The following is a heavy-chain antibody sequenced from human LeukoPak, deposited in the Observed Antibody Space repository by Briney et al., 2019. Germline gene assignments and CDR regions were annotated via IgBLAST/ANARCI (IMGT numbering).Heavy chain of an antibody. V-gene: IGHV3-66*01. Sequence: GGSLRLSCAASGFTISSNYMSWVRQAPGKGLECVSVIYTGGYTNYADSVRGRFTISRDISKNTVYLQMNSLRAEDTAVYYCAREGHYYDSSGPPDYWGQGTLVTVSS. J-gene: IGHJ4*02. D-gene: IGHD3-22*01. CDR3: AREGHYYDSSGPPDY. CDR2: IYTGGYT. CDR1: GFTISSNY.